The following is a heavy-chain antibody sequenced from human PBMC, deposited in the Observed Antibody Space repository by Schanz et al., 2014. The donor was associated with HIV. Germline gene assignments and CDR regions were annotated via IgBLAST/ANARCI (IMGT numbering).Heavy chain of an antibody. CDR1: GFTFSRYW. CDR2: IKQDGSEK. V-gene: IGHV3-7*01. CDR3: ARVHSASSRFRYLFGMDV. Sequence: EVQLVESGGGLVQPGGSLRLSCAASGFTFSRYWMSWVRQAPGKGLEWVANIKQDGSEKHYVASVKGRFTISRDNAKNTLYLQMNSLRAEDSAVYFCARVHSASSRFRYLFGMDVWGRGTTVIVSS. J-gene: IGHJ6*02. D-gene: IGHD1-26*01.